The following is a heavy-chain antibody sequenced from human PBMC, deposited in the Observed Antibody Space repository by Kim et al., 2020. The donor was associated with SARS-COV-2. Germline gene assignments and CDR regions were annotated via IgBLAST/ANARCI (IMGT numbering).Heavy chain of an antibody. D-gene: IGHD3-3*01. CDR3: ARGQDYDFWSGAYYYYGMDV. J-gene: IGHJ6*02. V-gene: IGHV4-59*01. CDR2: IYYSGST. CDR1: GGSISGYY. Sequence: SETLSLTCTVSGGSISGYYWSWIRQPPGKGLEWIGYIYYSGSTNYNPSLKSRVTISVDTSKNQFSLKLSSVTAADTAVYYCARGQDYDFWSGAYYYYGMDVWGQGTTVTVAS.